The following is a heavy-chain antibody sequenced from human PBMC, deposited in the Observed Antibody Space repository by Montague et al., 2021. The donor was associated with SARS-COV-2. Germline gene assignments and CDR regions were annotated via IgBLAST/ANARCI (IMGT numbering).Heavy chain of an antibody. V-gene: IGHV4-34*01. CDR1: GGSFSDYY. D-gene: IGHD6-6*01. CDR2: IYYSGST. J-gene: IGHJ4*02. CDR3: ARDLNEYSSSGGFDY. Sequence: SETLSLTCAVYGGSFSDYYWAWIRQHPGKGLEWIGYIYYSGSTYYNPSLKSRVTISVDTSKNQFSLKLSSVTAADTAVYYCARDLNEYSSSGGFDYWGQGTLVTVSS.